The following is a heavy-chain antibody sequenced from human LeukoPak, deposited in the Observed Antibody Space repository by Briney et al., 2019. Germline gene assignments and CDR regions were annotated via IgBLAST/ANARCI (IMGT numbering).Heavy chain of an antibody. CDR3: ARSGNTGRNWYFDL. V-gene: IGHV3-30*02. Sequence: PGGSLRLSCAASGFTFSSYGMHWVRQAPGKGLEWVAFIHFDGSNEYYADSVKGRFTISRDNAKNFLYLQVNSLRADDTAVYYCARSGNTGRNWYFDLWGRGTLVTVSS. CDR1: GFTFSSYG. J-gene: IGHJ2*01. D-gene: IGHD3-10*01. CDR2: IHFDGSNE.